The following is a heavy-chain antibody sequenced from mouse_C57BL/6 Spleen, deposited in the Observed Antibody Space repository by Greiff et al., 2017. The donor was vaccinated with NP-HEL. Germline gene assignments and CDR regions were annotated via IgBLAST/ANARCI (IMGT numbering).Heavy chain of an antibody. CDR2: IDPSDSET. D-gene: IGHD2-1*01. J-gene: IGHJ1*03. V-gene: IGHV1-52*01. CDR1: GYTFTSYW. Sequence: QVQLQQPGAELVRPGSSVKLSCKASGYTFTSYWMHWVKQRPIQGLEWIGNIDPSDSETHYNQKFKDKATLTVDKSSSTAYMQLSSLTSEDSAVYYCARAYGNYYWYFDVWGTGTTVTVSS. CDR3: ARAYGNYYWYFDV.